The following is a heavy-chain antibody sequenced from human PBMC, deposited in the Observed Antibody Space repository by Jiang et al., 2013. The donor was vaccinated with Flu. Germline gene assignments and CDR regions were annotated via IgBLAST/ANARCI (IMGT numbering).Heavy chain of an antibody. V-gene: IGHV4-59*13. CDR1: GSITSYY. CDR2: ISYSGST. CDR3: ARSPFWGTNSRGWFDP. J-gene: IGHJ5*02. D-gene: IGHD3-16*01. Sequence: GSITSYYWSWIRQPPGKGLEWIGYISYSGSTKYNPSLNSRVTISVDTSKNQLSLKLSSVTAADTAVYYCARSPFWGTNSRGWFDPWGQGTLVTVSS.